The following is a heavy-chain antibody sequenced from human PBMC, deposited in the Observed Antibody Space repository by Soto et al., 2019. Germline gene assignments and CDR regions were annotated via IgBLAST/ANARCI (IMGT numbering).Heavy chain of an antibody. J-gene: IGHJ5*02. Sequence: QVQLQESGPGLVKPSETLSLTCTVSGDSISSYYWSWILQPPGKGLEWVGYISYTGSTIYNPSLESRATISLDTSKNQVSLSLSSVAVADTAMYYCASVGELPVWFDPWGRGTLVTVSS. V-gene: IGHV4-59*13. CDR2: ISYTGST. CDR1: GDSISSYY. CDR3: ASVGELPVWFDP. D-gene: IGHD3-10*01.